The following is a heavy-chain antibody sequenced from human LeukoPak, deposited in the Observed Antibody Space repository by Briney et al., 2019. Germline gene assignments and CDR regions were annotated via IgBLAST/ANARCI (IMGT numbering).Heavy chain of an antibody. J-gene: IGHJ4*02. V-gene: IGHV3-53*01. CDR3: AREKRDYYGSGSYYNVFDY. Sequence: GGSLRLSCAASGFTVSSNCMSWVRQAPGKGLEWVSVIYSGGSTYYADSVKGRFTISRDNSKNTLYLQMNSLRAEDTAVYYCAREKRDYYGSGSYYNVFDYWGQGTLVTVSS. CDR1: GFTVSSNC. D-gene: IGHD3-10*01. CDR2: IYSGGST.